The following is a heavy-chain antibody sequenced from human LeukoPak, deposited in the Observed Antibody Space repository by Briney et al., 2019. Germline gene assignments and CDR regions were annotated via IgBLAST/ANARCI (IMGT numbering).Heavy chain of an antibody. CDR3: ARDGRRGYSSSSGDY. J-gene: IGHJ4*02. CDR1: GYTFTGYY. V-gene: IGHV1-2*06. CDR2: INPNSGGT. D-gene: IGHD6-6*01. Sequence: ASVNVSCKASGYTFTGYYMHWVRQAPGQGREWMGRINPNSGGTNYAQKFQGRVTMTRDTSISTAYMELSRLRSDDTAVYYCARDGRRGYSSSSGDYWGQGTLVTVSS.